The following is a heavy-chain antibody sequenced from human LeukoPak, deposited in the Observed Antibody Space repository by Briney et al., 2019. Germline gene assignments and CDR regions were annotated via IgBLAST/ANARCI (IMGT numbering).Heavy chain of an antibody. Sequence: GESLKISCKGSGYSFTSYWIGWVRQMPGKGLEWMGIIYPSDSDTRYSPSFQGQVTISADKSISTAYLQWSSLKASDTAMYYCARHSAGVVVPAAIYYYYGMDVWGQGTTVTVSS. D-gene: IGHD2-2*01. J-gene: IGHJ6*02. V-gene: IGHV5-51*01. CDR3: ARHSAGVVVPAAIYYYYGMDV. CDR1: GYSFTSYW. CDR2: IYPSDSDT.